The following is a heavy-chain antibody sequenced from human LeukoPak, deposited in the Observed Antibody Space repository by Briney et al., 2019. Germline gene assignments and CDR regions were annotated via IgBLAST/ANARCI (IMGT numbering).Heavy chain of an antibody. CDR1: GYTLTELS. J-gene: IGHJ4*02. CDR2: ISAYNGNT. V-gene: IGHV1-18*01. Sequence: GASVKVSCKVSGYTLTELSMHWVRQAPGQGLEWMGWISAYNGNTDYAQKLQGRVTMTTDTSTSTAYMELRSLRSDDTAVYYCARDTRTVTGNSYGDYWGQGTLVTVSS. CDR3: ARDTRTVTGNSYGDY. D-gene: IGHD6-19*01.